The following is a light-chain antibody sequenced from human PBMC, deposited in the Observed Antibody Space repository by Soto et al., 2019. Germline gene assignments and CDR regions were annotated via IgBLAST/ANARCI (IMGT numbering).Light chain of an antibody. CDR2: GAS. V-gene: IGKV3-15*01. CDR3: QQDSSWPLP. CDR1: QDSRSS. J-gene: IGKJ4*01. Sequence: EIVMTQSPSTLSVSPGERVTLSCSASQDSRSSLAWYQQKPGQAPRLLIYGASIRATGVPATFSGSGSGTEFTLSISSLQSEHLGVYYCQQDSSWPLPFGGVGKV.